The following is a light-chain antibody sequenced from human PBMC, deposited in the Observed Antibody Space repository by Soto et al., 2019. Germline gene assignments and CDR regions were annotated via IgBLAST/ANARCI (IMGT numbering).Light chain of an antibody. CDR1: SSDVGKYDR. J-gene: IGLJ1*01. V-gene: IGLV2-18*02. Sequence: QSVLTQPPSVAGSPGQSVTISCTGTSSDVGKYDRVSWYQQPPGTAPKLIIYEVTNRPSGAPARFSGSKSGNTASLTISGIQAEDAVDYHCSSYTSTIRYVAGARTKV. CDR3: SSYTSTIRYV. CDR2: EVT.